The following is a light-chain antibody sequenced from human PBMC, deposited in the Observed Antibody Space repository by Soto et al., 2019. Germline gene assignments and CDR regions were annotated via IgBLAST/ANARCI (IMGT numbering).Light chain of an antibody. CDR3: QQYNSYPRT. V-gene: IGKV1-5*01. Sequence: IQMTQSPSTLPASVGDRVTITCRASQSISNWLAWYQQKPGKAPKLLIYDASSLESGVPSRFSGSGSGTEFTLTISSLQPDDFATYYCQQYNSYPRTFGQGTKVDIK. CDR1: QSISNW. J-gene: IGKJ1*01. CDR2: DAS.